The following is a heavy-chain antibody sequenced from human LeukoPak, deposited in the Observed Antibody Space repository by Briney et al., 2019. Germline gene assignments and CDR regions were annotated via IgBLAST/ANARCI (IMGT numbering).Heavy chain of an antibody. CDR2: TYSDSST. D-gene: IGHD2-21*02. Sequence: GGSLRLSCAASGFTVSNNYMSWVRHAPGKGPELVSITYSDSSTNYADSVKGRFTISRDTSQNTLSLQMNSLRAEDTAVYYCVRKNRDFNAAFDIWGQGTVVTVSS. V-gene: IGHV3-53*01. J-gene: IGHJ3*02. CDR3: VRKNRDFNAAFDI. CDR1: GFTVSNNY.